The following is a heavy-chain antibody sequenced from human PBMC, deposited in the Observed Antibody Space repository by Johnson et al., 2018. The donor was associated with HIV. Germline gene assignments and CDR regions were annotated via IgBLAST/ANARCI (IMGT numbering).Heavy chain of an antibody. Sequence: HVQLVESGGGVVQPGGSLRLSCTGSGFTFSIYGIHWVRQAPDKGLEWVAFIHYDGSNKYYADSVKGRFTISRDNSENTVYVQMNSLRAEDTAVYYCAREAYCSGGSCYDAFDIWGQGTMVTVSS. V-gene: IGHV3-30*02. D-gene: IGHD2-15*01. CDR2: IHYDGSNK. J-gene: IGHJ3*02. CDR3: AREAYCSGGSCYDAFDI. CDR1: GFTFSIYG.